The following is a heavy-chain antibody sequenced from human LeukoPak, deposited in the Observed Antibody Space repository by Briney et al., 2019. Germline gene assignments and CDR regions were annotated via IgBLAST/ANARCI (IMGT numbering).Heavy chain of an antibody. J-gene: IGHJ3*02. CDR2: IYHSGST. V-gene: IGHV4-30-2*01. Sequence: SQTLSLTCTVSGGSISSGGYYWSWIRQPPGKGLEWIGYIYHSGSTYYNPSLKSRVTISVDRSKNQFSLKLSSVTAADTAVYYCARGDAFDIWGQGTMVTVSS. CDR3: ARGDAFDI. CDR1: GGSISSGGYY. D-gene: IGHD3-16*01.